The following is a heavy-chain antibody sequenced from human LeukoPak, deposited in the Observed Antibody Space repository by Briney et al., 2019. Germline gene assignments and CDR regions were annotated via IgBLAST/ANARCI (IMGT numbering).Heavy chain of an antibody. J-gene: IGHJ5*02. V-gene: IGHV1-8*01. CDR3: ARAIAAAGTNNWFDP. CDR1: GYTFTSYD. CDR2: MNPNSGNT. D-gene: IGHD6-13*01. Sequence: ASVKVSCKASGYTFTSYDINWVRQATGQGLEWMGWMNPNSGNTGYAQKFQGRVTMTRNTSISTAYMELSSLRSEDTAVYYCARAIAAAGTNNWFDPWGQGTLVTVSS.